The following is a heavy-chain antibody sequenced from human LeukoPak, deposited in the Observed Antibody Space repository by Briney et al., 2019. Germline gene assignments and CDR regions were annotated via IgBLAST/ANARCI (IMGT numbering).Heavy chain of an antibody. Sequence: GRSLRLSCAASGFTFSSYSMNWVRQAPGTGLEWVSSISSSSSYIYYADSVKGRFTISRDNAKNSLYLQMNSLRAEDTAVYYCARDSGRLGSGSYYSRARYYYYMDVWGKGTTVTISS. J-gene: IGHJ6*03. CDR2: ISSSSSYI. D-gene: IGHD3-10*01. CDR3: ARDSGRLGSGSYYSRARYYYYMDV. V-gene: IGHV3-21*01. CDR1: GFTFSSYS.